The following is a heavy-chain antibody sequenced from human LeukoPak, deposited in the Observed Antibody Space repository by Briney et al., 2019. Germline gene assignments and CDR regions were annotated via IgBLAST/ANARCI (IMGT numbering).Heavy chain of an antibody. Sequence: ASVKVSCKASGYTFTSYYMHWVRQAPGQGLEWMGRVDPEDGETIYAEKFQGRVTITADTSTDTAYMELSSLRSEDTAVYYCATDLYCSSTSCFDYWGQGTLVTVSS. J-gene: IGHJ4*02. V-gene: IGHV1-69-2*01. CDR2: VDPEDGET. CDR3: ATDLYCSSTSCFDY. CDR1: GYTFTSYY. D-gene: IGHD2-2*01.